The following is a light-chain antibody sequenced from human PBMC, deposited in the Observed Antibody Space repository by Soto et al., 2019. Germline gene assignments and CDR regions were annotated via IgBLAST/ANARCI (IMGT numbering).Light chain of an antibody. CDR3: QQYGSSPWT. J-gene: IGKJ1*01. CDR2: DAS. V-gene: IGKV3D-20*01. CDR1: QSVSSNY. Sequence: EIVLTQSPATLSLSPGERAALSCGASQSVSSNYLAWYQQKPGLAPRLLIYDASRRATGIPDRFRGSGSGADFILSISRLEPEEFAVDYCQQYGSSPWTFGQGTKVEIK.